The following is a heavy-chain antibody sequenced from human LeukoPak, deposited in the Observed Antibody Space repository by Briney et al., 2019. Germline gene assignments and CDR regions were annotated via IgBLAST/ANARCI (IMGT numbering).Heavy chain of an antibody. D-gene: IGHD3-22*01. V-gene: IGHV4-34*01. CDR2: INHSGST. CDR3: ARAGTNYDSSGYYED. CDR1: GGSFSGYY. J-gene: IGHJ4*02. Sequence: SETLSLTCAVYGGSFSGYYWSWIRQPPGKGLEWIGEINHSGSTNYNPSLKSRVTISVDTSKNQFSLKLSSVTAADTAVYYCARAGTNYDSSGYYEDWGQGTLVTVSS.